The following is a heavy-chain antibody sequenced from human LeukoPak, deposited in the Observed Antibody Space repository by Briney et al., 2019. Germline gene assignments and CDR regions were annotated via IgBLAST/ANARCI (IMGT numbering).Heavy chain of an antibody. V-gene: IGHV1-18*01. CDR1: GYTFTSYG. CDR2: ISAYNGNT. CDR3: ARDPPGYSSGWYGYYFDY. D-gene: IGHD6-19*01. J-gene: IGHJ4*02. Sequence: ASVTVSCKASGYTFTSYGISWVRQAPGQGLEWMGLISAYNGNTNYAQKLQGRVTMTTDTSTSTAYMELRSLRSDDTAVYYCARDPPGYSSGWYGYYFDYWGQGTLVTVSS.